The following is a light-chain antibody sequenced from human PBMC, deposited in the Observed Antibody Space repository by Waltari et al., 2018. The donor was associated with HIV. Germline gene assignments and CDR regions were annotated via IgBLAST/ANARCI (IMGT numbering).Light chain of an antibody. V-gene: IGLV1-47*01. CDR2: RNN. CDR3: AAWDDSLSGLHWV. Sequence: QSVLTQPTSASGTPGQRVTISCSGSSSNIGSNYVYWYQQLPVTAPKLLIYRNNQRPSGVPDRFSGSKSGTSASLAISGLRSEDEADYYCAAWDDSLSGLHWVFGGGTKLTVL. J-gene: IGLJ3*02. CDR1: SSNIGSNY.